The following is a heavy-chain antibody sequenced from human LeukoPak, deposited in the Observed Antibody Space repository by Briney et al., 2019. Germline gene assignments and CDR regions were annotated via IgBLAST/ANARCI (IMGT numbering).Heavy chain of an antibody. J-gene: IGHJ6*03. V-gene: IGHV1-18*01. CDR1: GYNFTGYG. D-gene: IGHD5-18*01. CDR3: ARWSPDSDRDYYYYYMDV. CDR2: ISVHNGDA. Sequence: ASVKVSCKTSGYNFTGYGVTWVRQAPGQGLKWLGWISVHNGDANYAQKVQGRVTMATDTSTRTAYMELRSLRSDDTAVYYCARWSPDSDRDYYYYYMDVWGKGTTVTISS.